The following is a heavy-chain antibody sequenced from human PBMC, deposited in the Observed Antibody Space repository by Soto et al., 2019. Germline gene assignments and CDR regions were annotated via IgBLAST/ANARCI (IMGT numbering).Heavy chain of an antibody. CDR3: ARDSAVTYYDILTGSYGMDV. J-gene: IGHJ6*02. Sequence: SETLSLTCTVSGGSISSSDYYWGWLRQPPGKGLEWIASIYYSGSTYYKPSLRSRVTISVDTSKNQFSLNLSSVTAADTAVYYCARDSAVTYYDILTGSYGMDVWGQGTTVTVSS. D-gene: IGHD3-9*01. CDR1: GGSISSSDYY. CDR2: IYYSGST. V-gene: IGHV4-39*07.